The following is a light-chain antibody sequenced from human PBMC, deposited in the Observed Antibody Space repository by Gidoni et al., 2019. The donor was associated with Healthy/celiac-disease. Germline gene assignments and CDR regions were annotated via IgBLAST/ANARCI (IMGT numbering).Light chain of an antibody. CDR1: SSNIESNT. V-gene: IGLV1-44*01. J-gene: IGLJ3*02. CDR3: SAWDDSLNARV. CDR2: SND. Sequence: QSVLTQPPSASGPPGQRVTISCSGSSSNIESNTVNWYQQLPGTAPKLLMYSNDQRPSGVPDRFSGSKSGTSASLAISGLQSEDEADYYCSAWDDSLNARVFGGGTKLTVL.